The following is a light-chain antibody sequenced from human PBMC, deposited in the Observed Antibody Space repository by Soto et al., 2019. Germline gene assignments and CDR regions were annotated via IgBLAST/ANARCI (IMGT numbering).Light chain of an antibody. CDR3: QAYDISLSEVV. CDR1: SSNIGAGYD. J-gene: IGLJ2*01. CDR2: GNS. Sequence: QSVLTQPPSVSGAPGQRVTISCTGSSSNIGAGYDVHWYQQLPGTAPKLLIYGNSNRPSGVPDRFSGSKSGTSASLAITGLQAEDEDAYYCQAYDISLSEVVFGGGTKLTVL. V-gene: IGLV1-40*01.